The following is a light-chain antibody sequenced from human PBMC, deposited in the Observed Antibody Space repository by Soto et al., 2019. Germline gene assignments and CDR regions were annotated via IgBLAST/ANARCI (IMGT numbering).Light chain of an antibody. J-gene: IGKJ1*01. V-gene: IGKV3-20*01. CDR2: GAS. CDR1: QSVSSSY. Sequence: EIVLTQSPGTLSLSPGERATLSCRASQSVSSSYLAWYQQKPGQAPRLLIYGASSRATGIPDRFSGSGSGTDLTLTISRLEPEDFAVYYCQQYGNSPPTFGQGTKVEIK. CDR3: QQYGNSPPT.